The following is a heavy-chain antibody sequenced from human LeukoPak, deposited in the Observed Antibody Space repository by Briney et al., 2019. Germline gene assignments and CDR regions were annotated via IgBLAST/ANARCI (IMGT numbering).Heavy chain of an antibody. Sequence: ASVKVSCKASGYTFTSYYMHWVRQAPGQGLEWMGIINPSGGSTSYAQKFQGRVTMTRDMSTSTVYMELSSLRSEDTAVYYCASTSGRNYYYYYMDVWGKGTTVTVSS. D-gene: IGHD2/OR15-2a*01. CDR3: ASTSGRNYYYYYMDV. CDR1: GYTFTSYY. CDR2: INPSGGST. V-gene: IGHV1-46*01. J-gene: IGHJ6*03.